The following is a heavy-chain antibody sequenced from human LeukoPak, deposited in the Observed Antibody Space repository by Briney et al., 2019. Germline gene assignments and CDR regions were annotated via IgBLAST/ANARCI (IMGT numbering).Heavy chain of an antibody. J-gene: IGHJ4*02. Sequence: GGSLRLSCAASGFTFSSYWMSWVRQAPGKGLEWVANIKQDGSEKYYVDSVKGRFTISRDNAKNSLYLQMNSLRAEDTAVYYCATLPNYDFWSGPLDYWGQGTLVTVSS. CDR3: ATLPNYDFWSGPLDY. CDR1: GFTFSSYW. CDR2: IKQDGSEK. D-gene: IGHD3-3*01. V-gene: IGHV3-7*01.